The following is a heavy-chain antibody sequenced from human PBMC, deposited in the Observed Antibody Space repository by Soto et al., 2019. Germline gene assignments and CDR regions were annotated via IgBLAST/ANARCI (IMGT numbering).Heavy chain of an antibody. V-gene: IGHV1-18*04. Sequence: ASVKVSCKASGYTFTIYGISCVLQSPLQGLEWMGWISAYNGNTNYAQKLQGRVTMTTDTSTSTAYMELRSLRSDDTAVYYCARAGSGWSKNWFDPWGQGTLVTVSS. CDR3: ARAGSGWSKNWFDP. CDR1: GYTFTIYG. CDR2: ISAYNGNT. D-gene: IGHD6-19*01. J-gene: IGHJ5*02.